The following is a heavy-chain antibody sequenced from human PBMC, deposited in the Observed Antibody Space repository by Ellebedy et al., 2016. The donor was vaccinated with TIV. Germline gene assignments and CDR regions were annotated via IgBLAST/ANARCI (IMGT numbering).Heavy chain of an antibody. D-gene: IGHD1-26*01. Sequence: ASVKVSXXASGYTFTSYAMHWVRQAPGQRLEWMGWINAGNGNTKYSQKFQGRVTITRDTSASTAYMELSSLRSEDTAVYYCARDLGGGSYYGYYYYGMDVWGQGTTVTVSS. V-gene: IGHV1-3*01. CDR1: GYTFTSYA. CDR2: INAGNGNT. CDR3: ARDLGGGSYYGYYYYGMDV. J-gene: IGHJ6*02.